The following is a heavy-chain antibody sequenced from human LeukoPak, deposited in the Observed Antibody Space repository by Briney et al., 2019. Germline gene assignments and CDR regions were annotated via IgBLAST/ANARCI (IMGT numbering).Heavy chain of an antibody. CDR3: ARDPSQSAGFFDD. CDR2: IYYSGST. Sequence: SETLSLTCTVSGGSPSGYYWTWIRQPPGQRLEWIVYIYYSGSTNYNPSLKSRVTISVDTSKNQFSLKLTSVTAADTAIYYCARDPSQSAGFFDDWGQGTLVTVSS. V-gene: IGHV4-59*01. J-gene: IGHJ4*02. D-gene: IGHD3-9*01. CDR1: GGSPSGYY.